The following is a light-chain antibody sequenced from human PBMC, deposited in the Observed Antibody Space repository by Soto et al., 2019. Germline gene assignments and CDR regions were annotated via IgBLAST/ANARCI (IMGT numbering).Light chain of an antibody. CDR3: ISYTSSSTRV. CDR2: DVS. CDR1: SSDVGGYNY. J-gene: IGLJ1*01. Sequence: QSALTQPASVSGSPGQSITISCTGPSSDVGGYNYVSWYQQHPGRAPKLVIYDVSNRPSGVSDRFSGSKSGNAASLTISGLQAEDEADYYCISYTSSSTRVFGTGTKLTVL. V-gene: IGLV2-14*01.